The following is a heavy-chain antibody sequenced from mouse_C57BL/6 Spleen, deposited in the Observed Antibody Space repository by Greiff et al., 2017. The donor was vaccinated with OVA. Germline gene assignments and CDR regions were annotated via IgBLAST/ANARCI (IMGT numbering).Heavy chain of an antibody. J-gene: IGHJ2*01. Sequence: QVQLQQSGAELVRPGTSVKLSCKASGYTFTSYWMHWVKQRPGQGLEWIGVIDPSDSYTNYNQKFKGKATLTVDTSSSTAYMQLSSLTSEDSAVYYCARTGGLSFDYWGQGTTLTVSS. CDR1: GYTFTSYW. D-gene: IGHD2-2*01. CDR3: ARTGGLSFDY. CDR2: IDPSDSYT. V-gene: IGHV1-59*01.